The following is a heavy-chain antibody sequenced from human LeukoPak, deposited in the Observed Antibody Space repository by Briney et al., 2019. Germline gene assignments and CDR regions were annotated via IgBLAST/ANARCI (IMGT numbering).Heavy chain of an antibody. Sequence: ASVKVSCKASGYTFTGYYMHWVRQAPGQGPEWMGWINPKSGATYYAESFQGRVTVTRDTSITTAYMELTSLRSDDTAVYYCASYYDSSGYHPSRFDYWGQGTLVTVSS. D-gene: IGHD3-22*01. CDR1: GYTFTGYY. J-gene: IGHJ4*02. V-gene: IGHV1-2*02. CDR3: ASYYDSSGYHPSRFDY. CDR2: INPKSGAT.